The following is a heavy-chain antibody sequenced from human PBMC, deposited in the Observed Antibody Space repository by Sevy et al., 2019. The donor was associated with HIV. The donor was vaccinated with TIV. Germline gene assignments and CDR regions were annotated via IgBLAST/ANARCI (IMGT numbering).Heavy chain of an antibody. Sequence: SETLSLTCSVSGGSINSYYWSRIRQPPGKGLEWIGYIYYSGSTKYNPSLKSRVTISVDTSKNQFSLTLSSVSAADTAVYYCAREVGDSSWYSPTNRFDPWGQGTQVTVSS. CDR1: GGSINSYY. CDR3: AREVGDSSWYSPTNRFDP. V-gene: IGHV4-59*01. J-gene: IGHJ5*02. CDR2: IYYSGST. D-gene: IGHD6-13*01.